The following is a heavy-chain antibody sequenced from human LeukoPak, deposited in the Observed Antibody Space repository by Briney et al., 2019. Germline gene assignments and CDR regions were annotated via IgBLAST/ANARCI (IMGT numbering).Heavy chain of an antibody. CDR1: GFSFNNYS. Sequence: GGSLRLSCAASGFSFNNYSLNWVRQAPGKGLEWVSSISRSNFIYYADSVKGRFTISRDNAKNSLYLRMSSLRVEDTAVYFCARVGLDFIYYFDSWGQGTLVTVSS. CDR2: ISRSNFI. J-gene: IGHJ4*02. V-gene: IGHV3-21*01. D-gene: IGHD3/OR15-3a*01. CDR3: ARVGLDFIYYFDS.